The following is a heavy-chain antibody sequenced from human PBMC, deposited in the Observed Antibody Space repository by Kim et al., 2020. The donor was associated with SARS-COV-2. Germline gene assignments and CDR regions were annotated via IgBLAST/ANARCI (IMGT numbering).Heavy chain of an antibody. D-gene: IGHD3-10*01. CDR3: ARASMVRGVISYYYGMDV. CDR2: INSDGSST. CDR1: GFTFSSYW. J-gene: IGHJ6*02. V-gene: IGHV3-74*01. Sequence: GGSLRLSCAASGFTFSSYWMHWVRQAPGKGLVWVSRINSDGSSTSYADSVKGRFIISSDNAKNTLYLQMNSLRAEDTAVYYCARASMVRGVISYYYGMDVWGQGTTVTVSS.